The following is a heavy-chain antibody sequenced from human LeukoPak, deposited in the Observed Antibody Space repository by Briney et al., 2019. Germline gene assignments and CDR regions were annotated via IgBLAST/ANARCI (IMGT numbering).Heavy chain of an antibody. CDR2: INHSGST. J-gene: IGHJ6*03. CDR3: ARVKDPGGYYYYYYMDI. CDR1: GGSFSGHY. V-gene: IGHV4-34*01. D-gene: IGHD3-16*01. Sequence: SENLSLTCAVYGGSFSGHYWTWIRQPPGKGLEWIGEINHSGSTNYNPSLKSRVTISVDTSKNQFSLKVSSVTAADTAVYYCARVKDPGGYYYYYYMDIWGKGNTVTVSS.